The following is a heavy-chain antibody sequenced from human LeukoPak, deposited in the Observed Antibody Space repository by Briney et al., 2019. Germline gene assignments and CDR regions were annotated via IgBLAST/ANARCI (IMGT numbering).Heavy chain of an antibody. CDR3: GSSSWYTENYYYYYMDV. CDR1: GFTFSSYS. Sequence: GGSLRLSCAASGFTFSSYSMNWVRQAPGKGLEWVSSISRSSSFIYYADSVKGRFTISRDNAKNSLYLQMNSLRAEDTAVYYCGSSSWYTENYYYYYMDVWGKGTTVTISS. CDR2: ISRSSSFI. D-gene: IGHD6-13*01. V-gene: IGHV3-21*01. J-gene: IGHJ6*03.